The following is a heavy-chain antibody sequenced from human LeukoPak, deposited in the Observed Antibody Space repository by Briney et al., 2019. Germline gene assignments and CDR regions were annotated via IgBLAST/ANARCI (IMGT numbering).Heavy chain of an antibody. CDR1: DGSISDSY. CDR2: IFYTGFT. D-gene: IGHD3-22*01. CDR3: ARWDYYDSSGGYYFEY. Sequence: SETLPLTCTVSDGSISDSYWSWIRQSPGKGLEWIGYIFYTGFTHYNPSLESRVTISVDTSKKHFSLRLKSVTAADTAVYYCARWDYYDSSGGYYFEYWGQGNLVTVSS. V-gene: IGHV4-59*01. J-gene: IGHJ4*02.